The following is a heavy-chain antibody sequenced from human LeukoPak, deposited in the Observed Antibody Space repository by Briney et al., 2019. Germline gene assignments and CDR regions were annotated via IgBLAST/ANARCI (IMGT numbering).Heavy chain of an antibody. D-gene: IGHD3-22*01. CDR1: GYTFSSYY. V-gene: IGHV1-18*04. J-gene: IGHJ4*02. Sequence: ASVKVSCKASGYTFSSYYMHWVRQAPGQGLEWMGWISAYNGNTNYAQKLQGRVTMTTDTSTSTAYMELRSLRSDDTAVYYCARVRGYYDSSGYYYAGWGQGTLVTVSS. CDR3: ARVRGYYDSSGYYYAG. CDR2: ISAYNGNT.